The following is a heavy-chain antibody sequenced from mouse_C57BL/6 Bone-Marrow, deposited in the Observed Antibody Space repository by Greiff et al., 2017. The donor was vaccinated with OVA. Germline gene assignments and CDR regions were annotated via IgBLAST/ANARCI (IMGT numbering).Heavy chain of an antibody. CDR3: TRGVLRSAWFAY. CDR1: GYTFTDYE. CDR2: IDPETGGT. D-gene: IGHD1-1*01. J-gene: IGHJ3*01. Sequence: LVESGAELVRPGASVTLSCKASGYTFTDYEMHWVKQTPVHGLEWIGAIDPETGGTAYNQKFKGKAILTADKSSSTAYMELRSLTSEDSAVYYCTRGVLRSAWFAYWGQGTLVTVSA. V-gene: IGHV1-15*01.